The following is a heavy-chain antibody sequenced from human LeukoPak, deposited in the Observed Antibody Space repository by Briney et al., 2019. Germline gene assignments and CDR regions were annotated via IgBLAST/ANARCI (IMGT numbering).Heavy chain of an antibody. D-gene: IGHD6-6*01. Sequence: ASVKVSCKASGYTFTSYGISWVRQAPGQGLEWTGWISAYNGNTNYAQKLQGRVTMTTDTSTSTAYMELRSLRSDDTAVYYCARLTGIAARPGWFDPWGQGTLVTVSS. V-gene: IGHV1-18*01. CDR1: GYTFTSYG. CDR2: ISAYNGNT. J-gene: IGHJ5*02. CDR3: ARLTGIAARPGWFDP.